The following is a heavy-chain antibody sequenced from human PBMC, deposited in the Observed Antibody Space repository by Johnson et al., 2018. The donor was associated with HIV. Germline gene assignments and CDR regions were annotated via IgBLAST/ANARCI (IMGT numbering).Heavy chain of an antibody. V-gene: IGHV3-53*01. Sequence: MQLVESGGGLIQPGGSLRLSCAASGFTVSSNYMSWVRQAPGKGLEWVSVIYSGGNTYYAGAGKGRFNLSRDNAKNALYVQMNSLRAEDTAVYYCARDRLMTATLFPDAFDVWGQGTMVTVSS. CDR2: IYSGGNT. J-gene: IGHJ3*01. CDR1: GFTVSSNY. CDR3: ARDRLMTATLFPDAFDV. D-gene: IGHD3-16*01.